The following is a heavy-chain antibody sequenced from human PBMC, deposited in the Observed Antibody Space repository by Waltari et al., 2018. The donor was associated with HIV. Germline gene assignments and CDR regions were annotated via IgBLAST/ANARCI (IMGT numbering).Heavy chain of an antibody. CDR1: GGSISSSRHY. CDR2: ISSSGSS. Sequence: TLSLTCIVSGGSISSSRHYWGWIRQPPGKGLEWLATISSSGSSFYNPSLKRRLTISVDTPKNRFSLRLSSVTAADTAVYYCARHLNHGHDYVWGSYRPFDYWGQGTLVTVSS. CDR3: ARHLNHGHDYVWGSYRPFDY. J-gene: IGHJ4*02. D-gene: IGHD3-16*02. V-gene: IGHV4-39*01.